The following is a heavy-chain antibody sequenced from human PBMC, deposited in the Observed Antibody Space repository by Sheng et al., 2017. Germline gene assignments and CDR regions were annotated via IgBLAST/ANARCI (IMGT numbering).Heavy chain of an antibody. CDR3: ARGGGGYNRDDGMDV. J-gene: IGHJ6*02. CDR1: GYTFTSFS. V-gene: IGHV1-18*04. D-gene: IGHD5-12*01. Sequence: GPEVKKPGASVKVSCKASGYTFTSFSITWVRQAPGQGPEWMGWISNYNGNTNYAQNLQGRVTMTTDTSTSTAYMELRSLRSDDTSVYYCARGGGGYNRDDGMDVWGQGTTVTVSS. CDR2: ISNYNGNT.